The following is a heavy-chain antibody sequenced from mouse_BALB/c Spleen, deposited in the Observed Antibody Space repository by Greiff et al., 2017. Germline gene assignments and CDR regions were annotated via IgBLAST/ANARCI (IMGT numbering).Heavy chain of an antibody. D-gene: IGHD1-1*01. Sequence: EVKLMESGGGLVQPGGSRKLSCAASGFTFSSFGMHWVRQAPEKGLEWVAYISSGSSTIYYADTVKGRFTISRDNPKNTLFLQMTSLRSEDTAMYYCAREVYGRYAMDYWGQGTSVTVAS. J-gene: IGHJ4*01. CDR3: AREVYGRYAMDY. CDR1: GFTFSSFG. CDR2: ISSGSSTI. V-gene: IGHV5-17*02.